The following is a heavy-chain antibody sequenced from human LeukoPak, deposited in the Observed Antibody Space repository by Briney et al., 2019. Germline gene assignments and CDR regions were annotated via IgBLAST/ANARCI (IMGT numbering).Heavy chain of an antibody. V-gene: IGHV3-23*01. CDR1: GFTFSNYA. CDR2: ISGSGHNT. Sequence: GSLRLSCAASGFTFSNYAMSWVRQAPGKGLEWVSVISGSGHNTYYADSVKGRFTISRDNSKNTLYLQMNSLRAEDTAVYYCAKVIVGATRYYYYYGMDVWGQGTTVTVSS. J-gene: IGHJ6*02. CDR3: AKVIVGATRYYYYYGMDV. D-gene: IGHD1-26*01.